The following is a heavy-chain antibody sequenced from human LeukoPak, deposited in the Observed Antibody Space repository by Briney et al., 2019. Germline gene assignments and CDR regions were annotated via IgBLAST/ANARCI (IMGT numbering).Heavy chain of an antibody. CDR2: IYYSGST. J-gene: IGHJ3*02. V-gene: IGHV4-39*01. CDR3: ARVREDPWNSAPHAFDI. Sequence: SETLSLTCTVSGGSISSTSYYWGWIRQPPGKGLEWIGNIYYSGSTYYNPSLNSRVTISVDTSKNQFSLKLSSVTAADTAVYYCARVREDPWNSAPHAFDIWGQGTMVTVSS. CDR1: GGSISSTSYY. D-gene: IGHD1-1*01.